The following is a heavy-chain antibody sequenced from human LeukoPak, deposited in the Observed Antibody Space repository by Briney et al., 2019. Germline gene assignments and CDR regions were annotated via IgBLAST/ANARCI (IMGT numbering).Heavy chain of an antibody. CDR3: ARDSTIFGVVYREVGAFDI. CDR2: ISSSSSYI. J-gene: IGHJ3*02. Sequence: GGSLRLSCAGSGFIFNSYWMSWVRQAPGKGLEWVSSISSSSSYICYAHSVKGRFTVSRDNSKNTLYLQMNSLRAEDTAVYYCARDSTIFGVVYREVGAFDIWGQGTMVTVSS. CDR1: GFIFNSYW. V-gene: IGHV3-21*01. D-gene: IGHD3-3*01.